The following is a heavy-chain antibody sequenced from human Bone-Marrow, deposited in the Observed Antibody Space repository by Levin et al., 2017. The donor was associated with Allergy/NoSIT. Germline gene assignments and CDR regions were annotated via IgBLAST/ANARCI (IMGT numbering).Heavy chain of an antibody. CDR3: ARGGATLAQGIDY. D-gene: IGHD1-26*01. V-gene: IGHV3-21*01. CDR2: ISSSGVYV. CDR1: GFTFDNYA. Sequence: GGSLRLSCTASGFTFDNYAMIWVRQAPGKGLEWVSSISSSGVYVYYADSLTGRFTISRDNPKNSLSLQMNSLRAEDTAVYFCARGGATLAQGIDYWGQGTLVTVSS. J-gene: IGHJ4*02.